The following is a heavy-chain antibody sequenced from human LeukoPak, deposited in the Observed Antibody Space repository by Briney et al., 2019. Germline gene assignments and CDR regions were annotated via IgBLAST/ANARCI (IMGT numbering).Heavy chain of an antibody. CDR1: GFTFSSYA. CDR3: AKHYYDSSGTPRYFDY. D-gene: IGHD3-22*01. J-gene: IGHJ4*02. V-gene: IGHV3-23*01. Sequence: GSLRLSCAASGFTFSSYAMSWVRQAPVKGLEWVSAIGGTNGRTYYADSVKGRFTISRDNSKNALYLQMNSLRDEDTAVYYCAKHYYDSSGTPRYFDYWGQGTLVTVSS. CDR2: IGGTNGRT.